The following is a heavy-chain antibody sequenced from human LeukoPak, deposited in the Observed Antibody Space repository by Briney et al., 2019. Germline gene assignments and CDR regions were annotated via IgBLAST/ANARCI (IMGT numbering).Heavy chain of an antibody. V-gene: IGHV4-59*12. D-gene: IGHD3-22*01. CDR1: GGSISSYY. J-gene: IGHJ4*02. CDR3: ASGDYYDSSGYYFYPVY. CDR2: IYYSGST. Sequence: SETLSLTCTVSGGSISSYYWSWIRQPPGKGLEWIGYIYYSGSTNYNPSLKSRVTISVDTSKNQFSLKLSSETAADTAVYYCASGDYYDSSGYYFYPVYWGQGTLVTVSS.